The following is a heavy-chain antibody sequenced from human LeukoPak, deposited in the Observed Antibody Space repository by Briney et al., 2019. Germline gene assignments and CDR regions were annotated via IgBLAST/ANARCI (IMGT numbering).Heavy chain of an antibody. J-gene: IGHJ6*03. CDR2: INPSGGST. D-gene: IGHD5-12*01. V-gene: IGHV1-46*01. CDR3: ASRGRGYSGYAPVFDYYYYYYMDV. Sequence: GSVKVSCKASGYTFTSYYMHWVRQAPGQGLEWMGIINPSGGSTSYAKKFQGRVSRTRDTSTSTVYMELSSLRSEDTAVYYCASRGRGYSGYAPVFDYYYYYYMDVWGKGTTVTVSS. CDR1: GYTFTSYY.